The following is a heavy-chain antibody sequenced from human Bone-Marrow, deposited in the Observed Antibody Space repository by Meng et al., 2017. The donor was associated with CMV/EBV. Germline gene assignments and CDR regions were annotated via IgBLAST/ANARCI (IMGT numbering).Heavy chain of an antibody. CDR1: GFIFNNYW. V-gene: IGHV3-74*03. CDR2: INSDGSST. D-gene: IGHD2-2*01. CDR3: ATRPLYCSSTSCFPVSFDY. Sequence: GGSLRLSCAVSGFIFNNYWMHWVRQAPGKGLVWVSRINSDGSSTTYADSVKGRFTISRDNSNNTLHLQMNSLRAEDTAVYYCATRPLYCSSTSCFPVSFDYWGQRTLVTVSS. J-gene: IGHJ4*02.